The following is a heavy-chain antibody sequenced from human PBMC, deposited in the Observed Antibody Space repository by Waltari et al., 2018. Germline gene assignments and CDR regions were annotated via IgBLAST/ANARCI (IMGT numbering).Heavy chain of an antibody. D-gene: IGHD2-2*01. Sequence: QVHLQESGPGLVKASETLSLTCAVSGSSISSDNFWGWIRQPPGKGLEWIGNIYHSGNTYYNPSLQSRVNILVDKSKNQFSLKLSSVTAADTAVYHCARVSPANYAFDIWGQGTMVTVSS. CDR3: ARVSPANYAFDI. CDR1: GSSISSDNF. J-gene: IGHJ3*02. CDR2: IYHSGNT. V-gene: IGHV4-38-2*01.